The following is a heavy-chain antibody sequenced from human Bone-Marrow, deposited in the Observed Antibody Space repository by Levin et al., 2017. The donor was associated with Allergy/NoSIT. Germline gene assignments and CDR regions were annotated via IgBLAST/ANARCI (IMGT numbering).Heavy chain of an antibody. D-gene: IGHD2-2*01. CDR3: ARAVVPAATSWGVGDYYYMDV. Sequence: SVKVSCKASGGTFSSYAISWVRQAPGQGLEWMGGIIPIFGTANYAQKFQGRVTITADESTSTAYMELSSLRSEDTAVYYCARAVVPAATSWGVGDYYYMDVWGKGTTVTVSS. J-gene: IGHJ6*03. V-gene: IGHV1-69*13. CDR2: IIPIFGTA. CDR1: GGTFSSYA.